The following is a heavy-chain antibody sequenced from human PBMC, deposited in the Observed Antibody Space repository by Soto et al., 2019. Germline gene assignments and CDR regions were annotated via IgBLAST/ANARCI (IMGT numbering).Heavy chain of an antibody. CDR2: ISYNGGNK. Sequence: GGSLRLSCAASGFSFSSYGMPWVRQAPGKGLEWVAVISYNGGNKFYADSVKGRFSISRDNSETTLYLQMDSVRPEDTAVYYCAKDRGKVIPAADSLDSWGQGALVTVSS. D-gene: IGHD3-10*01. J-gene: IGHJ5*01. V-gene: IGHV3-30*18. CDR3: AKDRGKVIPAADSLDS. CDR1: GFSFSSYG.